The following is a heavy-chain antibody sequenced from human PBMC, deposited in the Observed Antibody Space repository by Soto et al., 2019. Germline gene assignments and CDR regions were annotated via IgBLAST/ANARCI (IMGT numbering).Heavy chain of an antibody. J-gene: IGHJ3*02. CDR3: ARRPLGYCSSTSCNAFDI. CDR1: GYTFTGYY. D-gene: IGHD2-2*01. V-gene: IGHV1-2*04. Sequence: ASVKVSCKASGYTFTGYYMHWVRQAPGQGLEWMGWINPNSGGTNYAQKFQGWVTMTRDTSISTAYMELSRLRSDDTAVYYCARRPLGYCSSTSCNAFDIWGQGTMVTVSS. CDR2: INPNSGGT.